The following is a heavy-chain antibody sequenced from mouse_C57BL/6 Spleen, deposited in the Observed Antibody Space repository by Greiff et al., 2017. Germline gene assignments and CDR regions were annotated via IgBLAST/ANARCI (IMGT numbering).Heavy chain of an antibody. CDR3: ARWDSNFYAMDY. J-gene: IGHJ4*01. V-gene: IGHV1-52*01. Sequence: QVQLQQPGADLVRPGSSVKLSCKASGYTFTRYWMHWVKQRPIQGLEWIGNIDPSDSETHYNQKFKDKATLTVDKSSSTAYMQLSSLTSEDSAVYYCARWDSNFYAMDYWGQGTSVTVSS. D-gene: IGHD2-5*01. CDR1: GYTFTRYW. CDR2: IDPSDSET.